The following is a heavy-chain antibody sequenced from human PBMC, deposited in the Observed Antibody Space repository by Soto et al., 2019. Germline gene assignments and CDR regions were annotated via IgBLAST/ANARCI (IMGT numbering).Heavy chain of an antibody. CDR1: GGSISSYY. J-gene: IGHJ4*02. CDR2: IYYSGST. V-gene: IGHV4-59*12. Sequence: SETLSLTCTVSGGSISSYYWSWIRQPPGKGLEWIGYIYYSGSTNYNPSLKSRVTISVDTSKNQFSLKLSSVTAADTAVYYCARARYCSSTSCYTKKYYFDYWGQGTLVTVSS. D-gene: IGHD2-2*02. CDR3: ARARYCSSTSCYTKKYYFDY.